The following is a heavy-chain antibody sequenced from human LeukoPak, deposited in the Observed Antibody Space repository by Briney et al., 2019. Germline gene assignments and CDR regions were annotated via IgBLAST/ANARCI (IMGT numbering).Heavy chain of an antibody. J-gene: IGHJ4*02. CDR3: ARGGMSYGDYGLDQSGLLDY. D-gene: IGHD4-17*01. V-gene: IGHV3-21*01. Sequence: TAGGSLRLSCAASGFTFSSYSMNWVRQAPGKGLEWVSSISSSSSYIYCADSVKGRFTISRDNAKNSLYLQMNSLRAEDTAVYYCARGGMSYGDYGLDQSGLLDYWGQGTLVTVSS. CDR1: GFTFSSYS. CDR2: ISSSSSYI.